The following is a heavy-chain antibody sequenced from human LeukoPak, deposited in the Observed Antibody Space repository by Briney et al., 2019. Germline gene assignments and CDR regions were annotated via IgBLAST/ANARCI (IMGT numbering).Heavy chain of an antibody. CDR1: GGPSSGYY. J-gene: IGHJ6*03. V-gene: IGHV4-34*01. CDR3: ARGSRGGLQRHYYYYYYMDV. Sequence: PSETLSLTCAVYGGPSSGYYWSWIRQPPGKGLEWIGEINHSGSTNYNPSLKSRVTISVDTSKNQFSLKLSSVTAADTAVYYCARGSRGGLQRHYYYYYYMDVWGKGTTVTVSS. D-gene: IGHD5-24*01. CDR2: INHSGST.